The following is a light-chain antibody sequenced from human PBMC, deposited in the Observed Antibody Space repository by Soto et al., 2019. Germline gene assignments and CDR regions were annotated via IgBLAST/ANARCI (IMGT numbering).Light chain of an antibody. Sequence: QSALTQPASVSGSPGQSITISCTGTSSDVGGYNYVSWYQQHPGKAPKLMIYEVSNRPSGVSNRFSGSKSGNTASLTISGLQAEDEADYYCSSYTSSSPDVVFGGGTTLTVL. CDR2: EVS. J-gene: IGLJ2*01. CDR3: SSYTSSSPDVV. CDR1: SSDVGGYNY. V-gene: IGLV2-14*01.